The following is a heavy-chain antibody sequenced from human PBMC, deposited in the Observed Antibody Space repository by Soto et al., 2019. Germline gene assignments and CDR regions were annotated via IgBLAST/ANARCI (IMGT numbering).Heavy chain of an antibody. J-gene: IGHJ4*02. Sequence: GESLKISCAASGFTFSSYGMHWVRQAPGKGLEWVAVIWYDGSNKYYADSVKGRFTISRDNSKNTLYLQMNSLRAEDTAVYYCARDAPMITFGGVIVISYYFDYWGQGTLVTVSS. D-gene: IGHD3-16*02. CDR1: GFTFSSYG. CDR3: ARDAPMITFGGVIVISYYFDY. V-gene: IGHV3-33*01. CDR2: IWYDGSNK.